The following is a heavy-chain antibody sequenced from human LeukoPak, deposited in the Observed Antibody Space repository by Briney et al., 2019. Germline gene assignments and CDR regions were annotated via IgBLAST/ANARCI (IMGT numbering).Heavy chain of an antibody. V-gene: IGHV3-48*01. CDR1: GFTFSSYS. Sequence: PGGSLRLSCAASGFTFSSYSLNWVRQAPGKGLEWVSYISGSGSTIYYADSVKGRFTISRDNAKNSLFLQMNSLRAEDTAVYYCARDQGIGDILTGFDYWGQGTLVTVSS. D-gene: IGHD3-9*01. J-gene: IGHJ4*02. CDR2: ISGSGSTI. CDR3: ARDQGIGDILTGFDY.